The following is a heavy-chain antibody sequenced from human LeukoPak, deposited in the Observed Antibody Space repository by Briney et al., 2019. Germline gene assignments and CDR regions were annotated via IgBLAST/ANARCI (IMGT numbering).Heavy chain of an antibody. J-gene: IGHJ4*02. D-gene: IGHD3-10*01. Sequence: ASVKVSCKASGYTFTSYAINWVRQAPGQGLEWLGWINTYTGNPTYAQGFTGRFVFSLGTSVSTAYLQISSLKAEDTAVYYCARSDYYGSGSYSTYWGQGTLVTVSS. CDR3: ARSDYYGSGSYSTY. CDR2: INTYTGNP. CDR1: GYTFTSYA. V-gene: IGHV7-4-1*02.